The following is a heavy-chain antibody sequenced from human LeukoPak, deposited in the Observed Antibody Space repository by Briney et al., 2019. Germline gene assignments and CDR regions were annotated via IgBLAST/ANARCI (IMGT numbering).Heavy chain of an antibody. V-gene: IGHV4-38-2*02. CDR2: IYHSGST. D-gene: IGHD1-1*01. CDR1: GYSISSGYY. Sequence: PSETLSLTCTVSGYSISSGYYWGWIRQPPGQGLEWIGSIYHSGSTKYNPSLKSRVTISLDTSKNQFSLKVSSVTAADTAMYYCATTRWTSERGGFDYWGQGTLVTVSS. CDR3: ATTRWTSERGGFDY. J-gene: IGHJ4*02.